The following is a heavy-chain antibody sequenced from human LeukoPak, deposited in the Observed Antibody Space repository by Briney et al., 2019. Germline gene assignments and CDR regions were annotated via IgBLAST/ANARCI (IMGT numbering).Heavy chain of an antibody. CDR2: INPNSGGT. J-gene: IGHJ4*02. D-gene: IGHD3-10*01. Sequence: ASVKVSCKASGYTFTGYYMHWVRQAPGQGLEWMGWINPNSGGTNYARKFQGRVTMTRDTSISTAYMELSRLRSDDTAVYYCARVDMVRGVITGGVHWGQGTLVTVSS. CDR3: ARVDMVRGVITGGVH. V-gene: IGHV1-2*02. CDR1: GYTFTGYY.